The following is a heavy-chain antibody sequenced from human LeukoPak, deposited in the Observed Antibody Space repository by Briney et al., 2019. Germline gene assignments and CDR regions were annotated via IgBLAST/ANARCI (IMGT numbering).Heavy chain of an antibody. CDR2: IHYSGST. CDR3: ARGGWSLDY. V-gene: IGHV4-59*11. Sequence: SETLSLTCTVSGPSISSHYWSWVRQPPGKGLEWIGYIHYSGSTNYNASLESRVTMSVDASKNQFSLKLSSVTAADTAVYYCARGGWSLDYWGQGTLVTVSS. CDR1: GPSISSHY. D-gene: IGHD6-19*01. J-gene: IGHJ4*02.